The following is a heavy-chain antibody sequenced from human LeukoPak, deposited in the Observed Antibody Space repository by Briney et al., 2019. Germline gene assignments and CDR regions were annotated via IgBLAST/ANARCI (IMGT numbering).Heavy chain of an antibody. CDR3: ARDPCGSINCPLRY. CDR1: GGFLSGFY. D-gene: IGHD1-26*01. Sequence: SETLSLTCAVFGGFLSGFYCNWIRQTPGKGLEWIGEINHSGRTNYNSSLKSRVTISVDTSKNQVSLKLISVTAADTALYYCARDPCGSINCPLRYWGQGTQVTVSS. CDR2: INHSGRT. V-gene: IGHV4-34*01. J-gene: IGHJ4*02.